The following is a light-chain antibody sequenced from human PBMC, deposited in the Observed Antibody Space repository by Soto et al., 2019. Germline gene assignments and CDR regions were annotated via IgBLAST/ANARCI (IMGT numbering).Light chain of an antibody. J-gene: IGKJ1*01. Sequence: EIVMTQSPATLSVSPGERATRSCRASQSVSSNLAWYQQKLGQAHRLLIYGASSRATGIPARFSGSGSWIEFTLTISSLQSEDCAVYYCQQYNNRLSWTFGQGTKVEIK. V-gene: IGKV3-15*01. CDR1: QSVSSN. CDR2: GAS. CDR3: QQYNNRLSWT.